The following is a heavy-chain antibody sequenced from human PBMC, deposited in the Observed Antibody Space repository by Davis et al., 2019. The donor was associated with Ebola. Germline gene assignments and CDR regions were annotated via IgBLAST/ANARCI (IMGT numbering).Heavy chain of an antibody. CDR3: ASVFSRVKEGNYYYYYGMDV. J-gene: IGHJ6*02. CDR1: GFTSSSYS. Sequence: GGSLRPSCAASGFTSSSYSMNWVRQAPGKGLEWVSSISSSSYIYYADSVKGRFTISRDNAKNSLYLQMNSLRAEDTAVYYCASVFSRVKEGNYYYYYGMDVWGQGTTVTVSS. V-gene: IGHV3-21*01. D-gene: IGHD3-9*01. CDR2: ISSSSYI.